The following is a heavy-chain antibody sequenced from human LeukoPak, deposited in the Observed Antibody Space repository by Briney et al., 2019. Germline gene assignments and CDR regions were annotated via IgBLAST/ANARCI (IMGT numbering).Heavy chain of an antibody. CDR3: ARVPNWRYYLDY. D-gene: IGHD2-8*01. V-gene: IGHV1-46*01. Sequence: ASVKVSCKASGYTLSSYDMHWVRQAPGQGLEWMAIINPSAGSTDYERKFQGRVTVTRDTSTSTVYMELSSLTSEDTAVYYCARVPNWRYYLDYWGQGTLVTVSS. CDR2: INPSAGST. CDR1: GYTLSSYD. J-gene: IGHJ4*02.